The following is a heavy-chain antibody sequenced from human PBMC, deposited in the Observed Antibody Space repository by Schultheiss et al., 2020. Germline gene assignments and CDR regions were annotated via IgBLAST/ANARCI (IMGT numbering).Heavy chain of an antibody. CDR1: GASTTSYY. CDR2: IYHSGST. D-gene: IGHD6-13*01. CDR3: ARDAYSSSWYGMDV. Sequence: SETLSLTCSVSGASTTSYYWSWVRQPPGKGLEWIGHIYHSGSTSYSPSLTSRITISVDTSKNQFSLKLSSVTAADTAVYYCARDAYSSSWYGMDVWGQGTTVTVSS. J-gene: IGHJ6*02. V-gene: IGHV4-59*12.